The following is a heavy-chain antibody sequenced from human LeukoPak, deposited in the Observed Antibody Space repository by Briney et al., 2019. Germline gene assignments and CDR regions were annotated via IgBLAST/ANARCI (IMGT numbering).Heavy chain of an antibody. CDR1: GFTFSSYA. J-gene: IGHJ4*02. CDR2: ISGSGGST. CDR3: AKDNYIVVVVAATGFDY. Sequence: GGSLRLSCAASGFTFSSYAMSWVRQAPGKGLEWVSAISGSGGSTYYADSVKGRFTISRDNSKNTLYLQMNSLRDEDTAVYYCAKDNYIVVVVAATGFDYWGQGTLVTVSS. D-gene: IGHD2-15*01. V-gene: IGHV3-23*01.